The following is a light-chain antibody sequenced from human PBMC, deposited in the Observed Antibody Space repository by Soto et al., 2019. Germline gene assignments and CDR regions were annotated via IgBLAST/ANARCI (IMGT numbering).Light chain of an antibody. CDR1: SSDIGADTS. Sequence: QSVLAQPAAVSGSPGQSRTICCTGTSSDIGADTSVSWYQHHPDRAPKVMIYEVSKRPSGVSIRISGSKSGNTASLTISGFKAEQEYHYYCSSYIRDNRSSVFGTGTKVTVL. CDR3: SSYIRDNRSSV. J-gene: IGLJ1*01. V-gene: IGLV2-14*01. CDR2: EVS.